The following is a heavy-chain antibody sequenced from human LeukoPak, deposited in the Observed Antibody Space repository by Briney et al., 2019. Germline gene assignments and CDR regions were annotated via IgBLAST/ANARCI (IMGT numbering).Heavy chain of an antibody. CDR3: ARLPIDTAMVKGYYFDY. CDR2: IYYSGST. V-gene: IGHV4-59*08. D-gene: IGHD5-18*01. CDR1: GGSISSYY. J-gene: IGHJ4*02. Sequence: PSETLSLTCTVSGGSISSYYWSWIRQPPGKGLEWIGYIYYSGSTNYNPSLKSRVTISVDTSKNQFSLKLSSVTAADTAVYYCARLPIDTAMVKGYYFDYWGQGTLVTVSS.